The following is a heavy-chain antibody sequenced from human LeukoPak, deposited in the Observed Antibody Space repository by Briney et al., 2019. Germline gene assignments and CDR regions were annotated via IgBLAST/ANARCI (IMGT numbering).Heavy chain of an antibody. Sequence: ASVKVSCKASGYTFTSYGISWVRQAPGQGLEWMGWISAYNGNTNYAQKLQGRVTMTTDISTSTAYMELRSLRSDDTAVYYCARDRPVGYSSGWYTGFDYWGQGTLVTVSS. CDR3: ARDRPVGYSSGWYTGFDY. CDR2: ISAYNGNT. D-gene: IGHD6-19*01. CDR1: GYTFTSYG. V-gene: IGHV1-18*01. J-gene: IGHJ4*02.